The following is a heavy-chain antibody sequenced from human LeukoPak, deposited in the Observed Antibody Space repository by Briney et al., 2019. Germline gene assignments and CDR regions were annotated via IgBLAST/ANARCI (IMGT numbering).Heavy chain of an antibody. J-gene: IGHJ4*02. Sequence: GGSLRLSCSASGFTFSSYAMHWARQAPGKGLEWVAVISYDGSNKYYADSVKGRFTISRDNSKNTLYLQMNSLRAEDTAVYYCARDQPYYDILTGYYPLPSFDYWGQGSLGTVSS. CDR1: GFTFSSYA. V-gene: IGHV3-30-3*01. D-gene: IGHD3-9*01. CDR3: ARDQPYYDILTGYYPLPSFDY. CDR2: ISYDGSNK.